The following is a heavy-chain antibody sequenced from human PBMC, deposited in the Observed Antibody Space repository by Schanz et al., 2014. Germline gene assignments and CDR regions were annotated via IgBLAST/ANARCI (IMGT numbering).Heavy chain of an antibody. Sequence: EVQLLESGGTVEQPGGWLRASCAASGLVLRPFAMYWVRQAPGKGLEWVSAITGSGSKTYYADSVKGRFTIARDNSKNTLFLQMSSLRAEDTAVYYCARDGDFDYWGQGTLVTVSS. V-gene: IGHV3-23*01. J-gene: IGHJ4*02. CDR3: ARDGDFDY. CDR1: GLVLRPFA. CDR2: ITGSGSKT.